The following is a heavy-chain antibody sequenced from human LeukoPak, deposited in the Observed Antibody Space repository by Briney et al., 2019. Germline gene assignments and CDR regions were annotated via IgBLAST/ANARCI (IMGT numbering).Heavy chain of an antibody. V-gene: IGHV1-18*01. CDR1: GYTFTSYG. J-gene: IGHJ6*02. CDR2: RSGCNGNT. Sequence: ASVKVSCKASGYTFTSYGISWVRQAPGQGLERVGWRSGCNGNTNYAQKLQGRVTMTTDTSTSTAYMALRSLRSDDTAVYYCARDDYDSSGLVTDYYGMDVWGQGTTLTVSS. CDR3: ARDDYDSSGLVTDYYGMDV. D-gene: IGHD3-22*01.